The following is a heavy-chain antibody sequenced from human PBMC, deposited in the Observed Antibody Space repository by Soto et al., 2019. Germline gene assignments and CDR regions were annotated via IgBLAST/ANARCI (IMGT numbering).Heavy chain of an antibody. Sequence: GGSLRLSCAASGFTFSSYAMSWVRQAPGKGLEWVSAISGSGGSTYYADSVKGRFTISRDNSKNTLYLQMNSLRAEDTAVNYCAKVLSPSDCYYYYGMDVWGQGTTVTVSS. CDR1: GFTFSSYA. V-gene: IGHV3-23*01. CDR3: AKVLSPSDCYYYYGMDV. J-gene: IGHJ6*02. CDR2: ISGSGGST. D-gene: IGHD3-16*01.